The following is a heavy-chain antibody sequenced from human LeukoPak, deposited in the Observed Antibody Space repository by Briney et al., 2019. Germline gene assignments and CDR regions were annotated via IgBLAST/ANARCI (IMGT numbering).Heavy chain of an antibody. CDR1: GGTFSSYA. CDR3: ARDQRDYDSSGYHYRTDY. D-gene: IGHD3-22*01. J-gene: IGHJ4*02. Sequence: GASVKVSCKASGGTFSSYAISWVRQAPGQGLEWMGRIIPILGIANYAQKFQGRVTITADKSTSTAYMELSSLRSEDTAVYYCARDQRDYDSSGYHYRTDYWGQGTLVTVSS. CDR2: IIPILGIA. V-gene: IGHV1-69*04.